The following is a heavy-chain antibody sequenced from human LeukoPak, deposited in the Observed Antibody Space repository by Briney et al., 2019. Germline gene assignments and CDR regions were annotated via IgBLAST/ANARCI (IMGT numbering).Heavy chain of an antibody. D-gene: IGHD2-21*01. CDR3: ASNCASPYCYSDFDV. CDR2: INGISSNI. V-gene: IGHV3-11*03. CDR1: GLTYSTYY. J-gene: IGHJ3*01. Sequence: GGSLLLLCAASGLTYSTYYNSCVRQAPGKGLEWVSCINGISSNIDHADSVKGRFTISRDNDKNSLYLKLNSLRPEDTAVYYCASNCASPYCYSDFDVWGQGTMVTVSS.